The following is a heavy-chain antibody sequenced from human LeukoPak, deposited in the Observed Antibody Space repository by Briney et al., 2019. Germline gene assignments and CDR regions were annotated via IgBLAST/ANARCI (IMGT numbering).Heavy chain of an antibody. CDR3: ARQWRAGATYFDY. D-gene: IGHD1-26*01. CDR1: GGSISSGDYY. V-gene: IGHV4-39*01. Sequence: SETLSLTCTVSGGSISSGDYYWSWIRQPPGKGLEWIGSIYYSGSTYYNPSLKSRVTISVDTSKNQFSLKLSSVTAADTAVYYCARQWRAGATYFDYWGQGTLVTVSS. J-gene: IGHJ4*02. CDR2: IYYSGST.